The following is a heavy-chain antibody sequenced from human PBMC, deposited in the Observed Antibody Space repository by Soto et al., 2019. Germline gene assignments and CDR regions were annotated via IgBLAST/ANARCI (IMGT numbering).Heavy chain of an antibody. CDR1: GYTFTNYA. V-gene: IGHV1-18*01. J-gene: IGHJ4*02. D-gene: IGHD5-12*01. CDR2: ISVYNGNT. Sequence: GASGKVSCKAAGYTFTNYAISWVRQAPGQGLEWMGWISVYNGNTNYAQKLQGRVTMTTDTSTSTAYMELRSLRSDDTAVYYCARDMGYSGYDPFDYWGQGTPVTVSS. CDR3: ARDMGYSGYDPFDY.